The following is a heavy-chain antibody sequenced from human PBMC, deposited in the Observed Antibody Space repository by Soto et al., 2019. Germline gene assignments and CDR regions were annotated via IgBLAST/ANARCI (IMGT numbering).Heavy chain of an antibody. CDR3: AGQGSY. J-gene: IGHJ4*02. V-gene: IGHV4-39*01. CDR2: IDFNGKT. Sequence: QLQLQESGPGLVKPSETLSLTCNVSGVSISDTSYYWGWIRQPPGKGLEWVGTIDFNGKTSYNPSLKSRLTISLDTSKNQISLRLTSVTAADTAVYYCAGQGSYWCQGTLVAVSS. CDR1: GVSISDTSYY.